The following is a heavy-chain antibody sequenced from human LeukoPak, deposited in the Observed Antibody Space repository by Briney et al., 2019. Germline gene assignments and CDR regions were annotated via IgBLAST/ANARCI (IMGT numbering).Heavy chain of an antibody. CDR1: GFTSSRYA. D-gene: IGHD3-3*01. CDR3: AKDLRGYYDLEAFFDY. V-gene: IGHV3-23*01. Sequence: GGSLRLSCAASGFTSSRYAMSWVRQAPGKGLEWVSGLSGSGGYTYYADSVKGRFTVSRDNSNNTLYLQMNSLRAEDTAIYYCAKDLRGYYDLEAFFDYWGQGTLVTVSS. CDR2: LSGSGGYT. J-gene: IGHJ4*02.